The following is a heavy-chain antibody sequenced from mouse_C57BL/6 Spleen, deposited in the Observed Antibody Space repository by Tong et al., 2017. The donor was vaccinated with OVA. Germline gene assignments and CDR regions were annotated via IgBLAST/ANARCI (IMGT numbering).Heavy chain of an antibody. V-gene: IGHV1-39*01. Sequence: EVQLKQSGAELVQPGASLKLSCKATDYEFPDYDMTWVQKSPGKSLEWIGVINPNYGTTSYNQKFKGKATLTVDQTASTADMQHNSLTSEGPAVYYCATGPFAYWGQGTLLTVSA. J-gene: IGHJ3*01. D-gene: IGHD4-1*01. CDR1: DYEFPDYD. CDR3: ATGPFAY. CDR2: INPNYGTT.